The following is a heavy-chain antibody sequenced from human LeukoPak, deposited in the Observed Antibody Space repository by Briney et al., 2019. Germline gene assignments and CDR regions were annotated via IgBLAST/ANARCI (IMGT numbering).Heavy chain of an antibody. CDR1: GFSFSSYG. CDR3: AKVRWVTTVASYDY. Sequence: PGGSLRLSCAASGFSFSSYGMHWVRQAPGKGLDWVAVVSYDGSNEYYADSVKGRFTISRDNSKNTLSLQMNSLRAEDTAVYYCAKVRWVTTVASYDYWGQGTLVTVSS. CDR2: VSYDGSNE. V-gene: IGHV3-30*18. D-gene: IGHD4-23*01. J-gene: IGHJ4*02.